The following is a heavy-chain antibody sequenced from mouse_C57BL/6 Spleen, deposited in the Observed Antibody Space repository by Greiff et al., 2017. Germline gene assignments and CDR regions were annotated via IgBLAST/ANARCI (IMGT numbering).Heavy chain of an antibody. CDR3: ASPYYSNYGWFAY. Sequence: VMLVESGGGLVKPGGSLKLSCAASGFTFSDYGMHWVRQAPEKGLEWVAYISSGSSTIYYADTVKGRFTISRDNAKNTLFLQMTSLRSEDTAMYYCASPYYSNYGWFAYWGQGTLVTVSA. V-gene: IGHV5-17*01. CDR1: GFTFSDYG. J-gene: IGHJ3*01. D-gene: IGHD2-5*01. CDR2: ISSGSSTI.